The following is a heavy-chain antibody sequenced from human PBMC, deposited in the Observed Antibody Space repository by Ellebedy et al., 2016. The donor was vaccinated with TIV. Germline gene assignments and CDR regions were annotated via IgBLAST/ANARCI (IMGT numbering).Heavy chain of an antibody. CDR2: IYHSGST. J-gene: IGHJ3*02. CDR1: GGSISSSNW. D-gene: IGHD3-9*01. CDR3: ARVLRYFDCDAFDI. V-gene: IGHV4-4*02. Sequence: MPSETLSLTCAVSGGSISSSNWWSWVRQPPGKGLEWIGEIYHSGSTNYNPSLKSRVTISVDKSKNQFSLKLSSVTAADTAVYYCARVLRYFDCDAFDIWGQGTMVTVSS.